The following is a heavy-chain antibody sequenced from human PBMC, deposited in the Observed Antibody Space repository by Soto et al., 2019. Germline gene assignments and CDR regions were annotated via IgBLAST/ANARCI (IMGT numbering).Heavy chain of an antibody. J-gene: IGHJ4*02. CDR2: ISGSGGST. CDR3: AKEAFRIVVVPAAEFDY. V-gene: IGHV3-23*01. CDR1: GFTFSSYA. Sequence: EVQLLESGGGLVQPGGSLRLSCAASGFTFSSYAMSWVRQAPGKGLEWVSAISGSGGSTYYADSVKGRFTISRDNSKNALDLQMNSLRAEDPAVYYCAKEAFRIVVVPAAEFDYWGQGTLVTVSS. D-gene: IGHD2-2*01.